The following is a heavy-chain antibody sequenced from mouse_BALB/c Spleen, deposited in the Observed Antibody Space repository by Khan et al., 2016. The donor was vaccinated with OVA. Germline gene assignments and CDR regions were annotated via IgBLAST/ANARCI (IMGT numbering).Heavy chain of an antibody. Sequence: VQLQESGAELVRPGASVRMSRKASGYTFNSNTMHWVKQRPGQGLEWIGYINPRSGYTNYNQNFKDKATLTADKSSSTAYMQLSSLTSEDSAVYYCARRTTGYTMDYWGQGTSVTVSS. CDR3: ARRTTGYTMDY. D-gene: IGHD2-14*01. J-gene: IGHJ4*01. CDR2: INPRSGYT. V-gene: IGHV1-4*01. CDR1: GYTFNSNT.